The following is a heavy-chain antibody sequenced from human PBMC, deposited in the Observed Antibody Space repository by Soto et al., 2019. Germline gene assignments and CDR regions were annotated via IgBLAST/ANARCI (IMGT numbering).Heavy chain of an antibody. CDR1: GCSPNTYYF. V-gene: IGHV4-38-2*01. J-gene: IGHJ4*02. D-gene: IGHD6-19*01. Sequence: SQTLRLTCAASGCSPNTYYFWGWIRQPPGRGLAWIGSIYYGGTTYYNPSLKSRVTISADLSKNQFSLNLNSVTAADTAVYYCATTIYSSAWPRDFWGQATLVT. CDR3: ATTIYSSAWPRDF. CDR2: IYYGGTT.